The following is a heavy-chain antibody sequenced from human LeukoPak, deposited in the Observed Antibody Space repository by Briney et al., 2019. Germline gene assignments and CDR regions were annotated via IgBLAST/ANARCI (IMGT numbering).Heavy chain of an antibody. CDR2: IYTSGTT. CDR1: GGSISNYY. Sequence: KTSETLSLTCTVSGGSISNYYWSWIRQPAGKGLEWIGRIYTSGTTHYNPSLKSRVTMSVDTSKNQFSLKLSSVTAADTAVYYCARLSTVTTSFDYWGQGTLVTVSS. CDR3: ARLSTVTTSFDY. D-gene: IGHD4-17*01. J-gene: IGHJ4*02. V-gene: IGHV4-4*07.